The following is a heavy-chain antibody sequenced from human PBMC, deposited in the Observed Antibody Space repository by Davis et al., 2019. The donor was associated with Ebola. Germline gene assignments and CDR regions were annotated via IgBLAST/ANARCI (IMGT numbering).Heavy chain of an antibody. Sequence: AASVKVSCKASGGTFSSYAISWVRQAPGQGLEWMGGIIPIFGTANYAQKFQGRVTITADKSTSTAYMELSSLGSEDTAVYYCARDPSATIVGVVDYSMDVWGQGTTVTVSS. CDR1: GGTFSSYA. D-gene: IGHD3-3*01. CDR3: ARDPSATIVGVVDYSMDV. V-gene: IGHV1-69*06. CDR2: IIPIFGTA. J-gene: IGHJ6*02.